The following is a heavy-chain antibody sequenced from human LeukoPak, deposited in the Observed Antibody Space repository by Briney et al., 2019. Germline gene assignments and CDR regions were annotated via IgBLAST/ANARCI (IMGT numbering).Heavy chain of an antibody. D-gene: IGHD3-9*01. CDR3: ARLTSVTGYGDY. CDR2: IDPSDSYT. Sequence: GESLKISCKGFVYTFTNYWITWVRQMPGKGLESVGRIDPSDSYTNYSPSFQGHVTMSADRSIGTAYLQWSSLQASDTAMYYCARLTSVTGYGDYWGQGTLVTVSS. J-gene: IGHJ4*02. V-gene: IGHV5-10-1*01. CDR1: VYTFTNYW.